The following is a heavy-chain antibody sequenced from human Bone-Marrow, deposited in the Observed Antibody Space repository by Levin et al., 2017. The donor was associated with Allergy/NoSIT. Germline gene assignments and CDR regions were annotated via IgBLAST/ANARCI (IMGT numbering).Heavy chain of an antibody. V-gene: IGHV3-48*03. D-gene: IGHD3-10*01. CDR2: ISGPGSTI. CDR1: GFTFSSYE. J-gene: IGHJ4*02. CDR3: AREQYASGRAADF. Sequence: GGSLRLSCAAAGFTFSSYEMNWVRQAPGKGLEWISYISGPGSTIYYADSVKGRFTISRDNARNSLYLQMNSLRAEDTAVYYCAREQYASGRAADFWGQGTLVTVSS.